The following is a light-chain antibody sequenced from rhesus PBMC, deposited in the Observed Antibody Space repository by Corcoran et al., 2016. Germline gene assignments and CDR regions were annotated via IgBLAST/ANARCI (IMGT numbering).Light chain of an antibody. J-gene: IGKJ2*01. CDR2: YAP. Sequence: DIHMTQSPSSLSASVGDTVTITCRARQGISNSLAWYQQKQGKAPKPLISYAPSLATGDPSRFSGSGSGTVFTLTISSLRPEDFATYYCQQHNDFPPSFGQGTKVEIK. V-gene: IGKV1S16*01. CDR1: QGISNS. CDR3: QQHNDFPPS.